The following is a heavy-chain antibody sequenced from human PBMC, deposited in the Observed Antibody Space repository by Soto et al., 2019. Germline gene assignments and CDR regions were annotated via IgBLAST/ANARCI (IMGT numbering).Heavy chain of an antibody. CDR2: ISGSGGST. J-gene: IGHJ6*02. Sequence: VGSLRLSCAASGFTFSSYAMSWVRQAPGKGLEWVSAISGSGGSTYYADSVKGRFTISRDNSKNTLYLQMNSLRAEDTAVYYCAKDPYYYYGMDVWGQGTTVTVSS. CDR1: GFTFSSYA. V-gene: IGHV3-23*01. CDR3: AKDPYYYYGMDV.